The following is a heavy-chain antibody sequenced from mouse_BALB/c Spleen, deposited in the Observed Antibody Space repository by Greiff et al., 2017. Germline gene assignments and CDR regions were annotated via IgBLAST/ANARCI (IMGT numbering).Heavy chain of an antibody. CDR3: SRSKRDGYCCWFAY. D-gene: IGHD2-3*01. CDR1: GFTFSSYA. CDR2: ISSGGST. Sequence: DVKLVESGGGLVKPGGSLKLSCAASGFTFSSYAMSWVRQTPEKRLEWVASISSGGSTYYPDSVKGRFTISRDNARNILYLQMSSLRSEDTAMYYCSRSKRDGYCCWFAYWGQGTLVTVSA. V-gene: IGHV5-6-5*01. J-gene: IGHJ3*01.